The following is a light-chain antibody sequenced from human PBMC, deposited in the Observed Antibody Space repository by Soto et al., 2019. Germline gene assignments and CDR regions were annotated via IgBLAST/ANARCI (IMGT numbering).Light chain of an antibody. V-gene: IGLV2-23*02. CDR3: CSYAGSSTV. J-gene: IGLJ1*01. CDR1: SSDVGSYNL. CDR2: EVS. Sequence: QYVRTQPASVSGSPGQSITISCTGTSSDVGSYNLVSWYQQHPGKAPKLMIYEVSKRPSGVSNRFSGSKSGNTASLTISGLQAEDEADYYCCSYAGSSTVFGTGTKVTVL.